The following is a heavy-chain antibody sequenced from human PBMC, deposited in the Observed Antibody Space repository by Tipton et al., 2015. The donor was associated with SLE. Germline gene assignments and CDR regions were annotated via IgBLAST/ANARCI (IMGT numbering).Heavy chain of an antibody. J-gene: IGHJ2*01. Sequence: TLSLTCTVSGGSISSHYWTWIRQPPGKGLEWIGYIYTSGSTNYNPSLKSRVTISVDTSKNQFSLKLSSATAADTAVYYCARGPLLDLWGRGTLVTVSS. D-gene: IGHD5/OR15-5a*01. CDR3: ARGPLLDL. CDR1: GGSISSHY. V-gene: IGHV4-4*08. CDR2: IYTSGST.